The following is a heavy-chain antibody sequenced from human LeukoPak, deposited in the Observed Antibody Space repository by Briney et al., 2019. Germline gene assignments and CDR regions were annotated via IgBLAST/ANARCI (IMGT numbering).Heavy chain of an antibody. D-gene: IGHD4-17*01. CDR2: IYYSGST. CDR1: GGSISSYY. V-gene: IGHV4-59*08. CDR3: ATGTYGDYFD. J-gene: IGHJ4*02. Sequence: PSETLSLTCTVSGGSISSYYWSWIRQPPGKGLEWIGYIYYSGSTNYNPSLKSRVTISVDTSKNQFSLKLSSVTAADTAVYYCATGTYGDYFDWGQGTLVTVSS.